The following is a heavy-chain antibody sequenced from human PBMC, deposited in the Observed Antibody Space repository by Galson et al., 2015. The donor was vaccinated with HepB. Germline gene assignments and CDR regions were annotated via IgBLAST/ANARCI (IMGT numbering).Heavy chain of an antibody. V-gene: IGHV3-7*01. D-gene: IGHD2-15*01. CDR1: GFTFSRYW. CDR3: ARGWVVFDY. J-gene: IGHJ4*02. CDR2: MKQDGSEK. Sequence: SLRLSCAASGFTFSRYWMTWVRQAPGKGLEWVANMKQDGSEKYYVDSVKGRFTISRDNAKSSLYLQMNSLRAEDTAVYYCARGWVVFDYWGQGTLVTVSS.